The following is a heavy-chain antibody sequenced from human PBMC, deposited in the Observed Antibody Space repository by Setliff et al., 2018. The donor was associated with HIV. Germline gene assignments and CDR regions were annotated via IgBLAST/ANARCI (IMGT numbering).Heavy chain of an antibody. CDR2: IYYSGST. V-gene: IGHV4-39*01. D-gene: IGHD3-9*01. J-gene: IGHJ5*02. CDR3: ARQGYDILTGYKFDP. Sequence: ETLSLTCTVSGGSISSSSYYWGWIRQPPGKGLEWIGSIYYSGSTYYNPSLKSRVTISVDTSKNQFSLNVNSVTAADTAVYYCARQGYDILTGYKFDPWGQGTLVTVSS. CDR1: GGSISSSSYY.